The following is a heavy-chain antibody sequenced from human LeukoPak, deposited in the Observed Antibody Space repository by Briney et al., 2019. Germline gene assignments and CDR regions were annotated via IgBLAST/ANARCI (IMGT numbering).Heavy chain of an antibody. D-gene: IGHD6-13*01. V-gene: IGHV1-69*05. CDR1: GGTFSSYA. Sequence: SVKVSCKASGGTFSSYAISWVRQAPGQGLEWMGGIIPIFGTANYAQKLQGRVTMTTDTSTSTAYMELRSLRSDDTAVYYCARGSSWYRTLCDYWGQGTLVTVSS. J-gene: IGHJ4*02. CDR2: IIPIFGTA. CDR3: ARGSSWYRTLCDY.